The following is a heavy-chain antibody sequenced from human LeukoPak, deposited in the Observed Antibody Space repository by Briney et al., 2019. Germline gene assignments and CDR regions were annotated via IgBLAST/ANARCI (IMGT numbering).Heavy chain of an antibody. J-gene: IGHJ4*02. CDR2: IIPILGMA. CDR3: ARGIAAAGTGNHFDY. CDR1: GGTFSSYA. V-gene: IGHV1-69*04. Sequence: GASVKVSCKASGGTFSSYAISWVRQAPGQSLEWMGRIIPILGMANYAQKFQGRVTITADKSTSPAYMELSSLRSEDTAVYYCARGIAAAGTGNHFDYWGEGTLVTVSS. D-gene: IGHD6-13*01.